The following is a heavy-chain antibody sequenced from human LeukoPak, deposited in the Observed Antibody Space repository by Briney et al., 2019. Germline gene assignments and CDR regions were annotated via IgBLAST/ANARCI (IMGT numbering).Heavy chain of an antibody. Sequence: ASVKVSCKASGGTFSSYAISWVRQAPGQGLEWMGGIIPIFGTANYAQKFQGRVTITADESTSTAYMELSSLRSEDTAVYYCARSAYSSGSPFDYWGQGTLVTVSS. D-gene: IGHD6-19*01. CDR1: GGTFSSYA. CDR3: ARSAYSSGSPFDY. V-gene: IGHV1-69*13. CDR2: IIPIFGTA. J-gene: IGHJ4*02.